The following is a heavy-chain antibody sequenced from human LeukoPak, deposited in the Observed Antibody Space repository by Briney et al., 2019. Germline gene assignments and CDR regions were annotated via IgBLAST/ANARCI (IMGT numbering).Heavy chain of an antibody. J-gene: IGHJ2*01. CDR2: LYSGSSI. V-gene: IGHV3-53*01. Sequence: GGSLRLSRAASGFSVSTNYMNWVRHAPGEGVECGSILYSGSSIYYADSVECRFIVSRDSSKNTLSLLMNDLRAEDTAVYYCARVGDHFHWYLDLWGRGTLVTVSS. CDR3: ARVGDHFHWYLDL. D-gene: IGHD3-3*02. CDR1: GFSVSTNY.